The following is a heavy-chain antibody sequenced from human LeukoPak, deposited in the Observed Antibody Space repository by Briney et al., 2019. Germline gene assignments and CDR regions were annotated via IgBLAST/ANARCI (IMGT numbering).Heavy chain of an antibody. CDR3: ARDSAEYYYDSSGYSDY. Sequence: GGSLRLSCAASGFTFSSYAMSWVRQAPGKGLEWVSAISGSGGSTYYADSVKGRFTISRDNSKNTLYLQMNSLRAEDTAVYYCARDSAEYYYDSSGYSDYWGQGTLVTVSS. D-gene: IGHD3-22*01. CDR1: GFTFSSYA. V-gene: IGHV3-23*01. CDR2: ISGSGGST. J-gene: IGHJ4*02.